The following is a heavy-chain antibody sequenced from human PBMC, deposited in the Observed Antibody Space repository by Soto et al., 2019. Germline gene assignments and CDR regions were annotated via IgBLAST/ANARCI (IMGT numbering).Heavy chain of an antibody. CDR3: AAIVVVPAAPMDA. Sequence: GRSLRHSCGAAGCTCRSYDINGVGQAPGKGLECVSYMSSSGSTIYYADSVKGRFTVSRDNAKSSLYLQMNSLRAEDTAVYYCAAIVVVPAAPMDAWGQGTTVTVSS. J-gene: IGHJ6*02. D-gene: IGHD2-2*01. CDR1: GCTCRSYD. V-gene: IGHV3-48*03. CDR2: MSSSGSTI.